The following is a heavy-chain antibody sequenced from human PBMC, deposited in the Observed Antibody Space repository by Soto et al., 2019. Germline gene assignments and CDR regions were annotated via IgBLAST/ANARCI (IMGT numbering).Heavy chain of an antibody. CDR1: GSTFSSYT. V-gene: IGHV1-69*02. J-gene: IGHJ6*02. CDR2: IIPVLGVT. CDR3: ARRRYCGVDCYNKFYYGMDV. Sequence: QVQLVQSGAEVRKPGSSVEVSCMASGSTFSSYTVNWVRQAPGQGLERIGRIIPVLGVTHYARRFQGRVTITAVRSRKTAYMELTSLTSEDTAVYYCARRRYCGVDCYNKFYYGMDVWGQGTTVTVSS. D-gene: IGHD2-21*02.